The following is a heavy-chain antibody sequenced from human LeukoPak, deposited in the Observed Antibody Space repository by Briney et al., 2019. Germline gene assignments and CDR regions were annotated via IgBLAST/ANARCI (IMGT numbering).Heavy chain of an antibody. Sequence: GASVKVSCKASGYTFTSYAMHWVRQAPGQRLEWMGWINAGNGNTKYSQKFQGRVTITWDTSASTAYMELSSLRSEDTAVYYCARDGGSSTTYDYWGQGTLVTVSS. CDR1: GYTFTSYA. V-gene: IGHV1-3*01. D-gene: IGHD6-13*01. CDR2: INAGNGNT. CDR3: ARDGGSSTTYDY. J-gene: IGHJ4*02.